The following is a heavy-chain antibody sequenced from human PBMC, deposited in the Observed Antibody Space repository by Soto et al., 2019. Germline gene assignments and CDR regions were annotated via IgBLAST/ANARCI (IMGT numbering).Heavy chain of an antibody. J-gene: IGHJ6*02. CDR3: AREYYDILTDVRDYYYGMDV. V-gene: IGHV1-2*04. CDR1: GYTFTGYY. D-gene: IGHD3-9*01. Sequence: ASVKVSCKASGYTFTGYYMHWVRQAPGQGLECMGWINPNSGGTNYAQKFQGWVTMTRDTSISTAYMELSRLRSDDTAVYYCAREYYDILTDVRDYYYGMDVWGQGTTVTVSS. CDR2: INPNSGGT.